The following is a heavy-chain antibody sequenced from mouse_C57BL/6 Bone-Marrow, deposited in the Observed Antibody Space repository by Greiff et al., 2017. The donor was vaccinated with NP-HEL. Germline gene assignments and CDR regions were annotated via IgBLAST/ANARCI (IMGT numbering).Heavy chain of an antibody. Sequence: VQLKESGPELVKPGASVKISCKASGYSFTGYYMNWVKQSPEKSLEWIGEINPSTGGTTYNQKFKAKATLTVDKSSSTAYMQLKSLTSEDSAVYYCAKGTTVVPYWYFDVWGTGTTVTVSS. CDR3: AKGTTVVPYWYFDV. V-gene: IGHV1-42*01. CDR2: INPSTGGT. CDR1: GYSFTGYY. D-gene: IGHD1-1*01. J-gene: IGHJ1*03.